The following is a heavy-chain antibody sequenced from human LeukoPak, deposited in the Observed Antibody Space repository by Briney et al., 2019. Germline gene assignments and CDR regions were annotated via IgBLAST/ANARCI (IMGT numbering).Heavy chain of an antibody. V-gene: IGHV3-9*01. CDR2: INWNSGGI. Sequence: GRSLRLSCAASGFTFDDFAMHWVRQAPGKGLEWVSGINWNSGGIAYADSVKGRFTISRDNAKNSLYLQMNSLRPEDTAFYFCAKASRSIFGVISRWSFDYWGQGALVTVTS. J-gene: IGHJ4*02. CDR1: GFTFDDFA. D-gene: IGHD3-3*01. CDR3: AKASRSIFGVISRWSFDY.